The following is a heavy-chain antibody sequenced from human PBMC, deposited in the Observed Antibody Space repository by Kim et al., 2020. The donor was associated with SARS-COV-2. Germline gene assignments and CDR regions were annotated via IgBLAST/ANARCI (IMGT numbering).Heavy chain of an antibody. CDR2: GNT. CDR3: ARSYYGMDV. Sequence: GNTGYAQKFQGRVTMTRNTYISTAYMELSSLRSEDTAVYYCARSYYGMDVWGQGTTVTVSS. V-gene: IGHV1-8*01. J-gene: IGHJ6*02.